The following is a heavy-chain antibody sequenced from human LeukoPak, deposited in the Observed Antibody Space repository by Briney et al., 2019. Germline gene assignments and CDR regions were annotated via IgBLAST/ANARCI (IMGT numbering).Heavy chain of an antibody. V-gene: IGHV4-4*07. Sequence: SETLSLTCTVSGGSISSYFWSWIRQPAGKGLEWIGRIYTSGSTNYNPSLKSRVTMSVDTSKNQFSLKLSPVTAADTAVYYCAGVPAAIHDYYYYMDVWGKGTTVTVSS. CDR3: AGVPAAIHDYYYYMDV. CDR2: IYTSGST. CDR1: GGSISSYF. D-gene: IGHD2-2*02. J-gene: IGHJ6*03.